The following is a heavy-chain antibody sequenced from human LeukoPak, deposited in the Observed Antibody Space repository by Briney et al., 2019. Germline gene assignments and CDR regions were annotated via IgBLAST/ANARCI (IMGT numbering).Heavy chain of an antibody. V-gene: IGHV3-66*02. CDR3: ARQSRYCSSTSCPRGAFDI. CDR1: GFTVSSNY. J-gene: IGHJ3*02. D-gene: IGHD2-2*01. Sequence: GGSLRLSCAASGFTVSSNYMSWVRQAPGKGLEWVSVIYSGVSTYYADSVKGRFTISRDNSKNTLYLQMNSLSAEDTAVYYCARQSRYCSSTSCPRGAFDIWGQGTMVTVSS. CDR2: IYSGVST.